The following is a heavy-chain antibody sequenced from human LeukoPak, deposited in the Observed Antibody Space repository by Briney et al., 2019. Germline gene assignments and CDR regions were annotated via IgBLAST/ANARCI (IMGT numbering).Heavy chain of an antibody. CDR1: GGTFSSYA. CDR3: ARGQRGYYYYMDV. V-gene: IGHV1-69*05. Sequence: GASVKVSCKASGGTFSSYAISWVRQAPGQGLEWMGGIIPIFGTANYAQEFQGRVTITTDESTSTAYMELSSLRSEDTAVYYCARGQRGYYYYMDVWGKGTTVTVSS. D-gene: IGHD3-10*01. CDR2: IIPIFGTA. J-gene: IGHJ6*03.